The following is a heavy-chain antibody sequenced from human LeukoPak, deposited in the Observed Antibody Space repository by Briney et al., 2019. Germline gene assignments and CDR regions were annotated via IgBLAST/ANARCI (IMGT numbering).Heavy chain of an antibody. J-gene: IGHJ4*02. CDR3: AKDEYYYGSGSNSYDFDH. D-gene: IGHD3-10*01. Sequence: GGSLRLSCAASGFTFSSYGMHWVRQAPGKGLEWVAFIRYDGSNKYYADSVKGRFTISRDNSKNTLYLQMNSLSAEDTAVYYCAKDEYYYGSGSNSYDFDHWGQGTLVTVSS. CDR1: GFTFSSYG. V-gene: IGHV3-30*02. CDR2: IRYDGSNK.